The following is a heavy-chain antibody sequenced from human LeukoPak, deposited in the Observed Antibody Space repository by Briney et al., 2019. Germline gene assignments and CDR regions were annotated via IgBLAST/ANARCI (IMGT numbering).Heavy chain of an antibody. V-gene: IGHV1-18*01. Sequence: ASVKVSCKASGYTFTSYGISWVRQAPGQGLEWMGWISAYNGNTNYAQKLQGRVTMTTDTSTSTAYMKLRSLRSDDTAVYYCARETQSYDYVWGSYRYPDYWGQGTLVTVSS. CDR3: ARETQSYDYVWGSYRYPDY. D-gene: IGHD3-16*02. CDR1: GYTFTSYG. J-gene: IGHJ4*02. CDR2: ISAYNGNT.